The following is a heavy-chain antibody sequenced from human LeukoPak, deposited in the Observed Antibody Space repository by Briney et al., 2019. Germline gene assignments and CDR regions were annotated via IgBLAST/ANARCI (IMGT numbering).Heavy chain of an antibody. J-gene: IGHJ4*02. CDR1: GFTFSSYS. V-gene: IGHV3-21*01. CDR2: ISSSSSYI. Sequence: GGSLRLSCAASGFTFSSYSMNWVRQAPGKGLEWVSSISSSSSYIYYADSVKGRFTISRDNAKNSLYLQMNSLRAEDTAVYYCAREGKLRFLEWLLSFDYWGPGTLVTVSS. D-gene: IGHD3-3*01. CDR3: AREGKLRFLEWLLSFDY.